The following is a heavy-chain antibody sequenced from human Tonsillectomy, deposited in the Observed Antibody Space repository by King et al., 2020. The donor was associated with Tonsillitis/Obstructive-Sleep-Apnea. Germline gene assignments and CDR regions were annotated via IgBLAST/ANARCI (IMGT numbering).Heavy chain of an antibody. V-gene: IGHV3-23*04. Sequence: VQLVESGGGLVQPGGSLRLSCAASGYTFSSYAMSWVRQAPGKGLEWVSAISGSGGSTYYADSVKGRFTISRDNSKNTLYLQMNSLTAEDTAVYYCAKDCHCSGGSCYDYWGQGTLVTVSS. CDR1: GYTFSSYA. J-gene: IGHJ4*02. CDR2: ISGSGGST. CDR3: AKDCHCSGGSCYDY. D-gene: IGHD2-15*01.